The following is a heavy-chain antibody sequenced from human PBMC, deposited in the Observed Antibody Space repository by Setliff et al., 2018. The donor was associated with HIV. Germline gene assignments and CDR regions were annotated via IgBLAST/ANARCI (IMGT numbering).Heavy chain of an antibody. Sequence: SETLSLTCAVSGYSISSGYYWGWIRQPPGKGLEWVGSIYHSGTTYYNPSLKSRVTISVDTSKNQFSLRLRSVTAADTAVYYCARVFVDTAVLRVLEYYFDSWGRGTLVTGLL. CDR1: GYSISSGYY. J-gene: IGHJ4*02. V-gene: IGHV4-38-2*01. CDR3: ARVFVDTAVLRVLEYYFDS. CDR2: IYHSGTT. D-gene: IGHD5-18*01.